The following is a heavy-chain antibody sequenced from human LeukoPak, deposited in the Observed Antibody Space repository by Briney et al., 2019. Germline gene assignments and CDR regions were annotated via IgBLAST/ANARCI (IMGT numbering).Heavy chain of an antibody. CDR2: INNNGRAI. CDR1: GFRFTSFA. J-gene: IGHJ4*02. V-gene: IGHV3-64D*06. D-gene: IGHD4/OR15-4a*01. Sequence: PGGSLRLSCSASGFRFTSFAMQWVRQAPGKGLEFVSAINNNGRAIYYADSVKGRFIISRDNSKNMVYLQMSSLRPEDTAVYHCVNNYGEGYFDCWGQGTLVTVSS. CDR3: VNNYGEGYFDC.